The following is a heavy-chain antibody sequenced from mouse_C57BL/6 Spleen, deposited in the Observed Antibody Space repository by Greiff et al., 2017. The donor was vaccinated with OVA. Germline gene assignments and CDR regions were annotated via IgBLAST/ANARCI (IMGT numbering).Heavy chain of an antibody. Sequence: DVMLVESGGGLVKPGGSLKLSCAASGFTFSSYAMSWVRQTPEKRLEWVATISDGGSYTYYPDNVKGRFTISRDNAKNNLYLQMSHLKSEDTAMYYGARGNWDEDAMDYWGQGTSVTVSS. CDR2: ISDGGSYT. CDR1: GFTFSSYA. J-gene: IGHJ4*01. V-gene: IGHV5-4*03. CDR3: ARGNWDEDAMDY. D-gene: IGHD4-1*01.